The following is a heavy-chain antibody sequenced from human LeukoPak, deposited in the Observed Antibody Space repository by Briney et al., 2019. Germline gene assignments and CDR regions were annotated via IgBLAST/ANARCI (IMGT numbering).Heavy chain of an antibody. V-gene: IGHV1-69*05. CDR3: ARSDYDILTGLDP. CDR2: IIPIFGTA. CDR1: GGTFSSYA. D-gene: IGHD3-9*01. Sequence: SVKVSCEASGGTFSSYAISWVRQAPGQGLEWMGRIIPIFGTANYAQKFQGRVTITTDESTSTAYMELSSLRSEDTAVYYCARSDYDILTGLDPWGQGTLVTVSS. J-gene: IGHJ5*02.